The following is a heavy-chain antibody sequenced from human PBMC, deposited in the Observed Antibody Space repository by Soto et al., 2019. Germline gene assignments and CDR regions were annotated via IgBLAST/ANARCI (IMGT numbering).Heavy chain of an antibody. CDR1: GYIFVNYG. CDR2: ISPYSGNT. CDR3: AILDNYVTPTPQDV. V-gene: IGHV1-18*01. Sequence: QVQLVQSGDEVRKPGSSVKVSCKASGYIFVNYGIAWVRQAPGQGLEWMGWISPYSGNTHNASKVQGSLTMTTDTSTSTAYMDLGSLTSDDTAVYYCAILDNYVTPTPQDVWGQGTTVTVSS. J-gene: IGHJ6*02. D-gene: IGHD3-16*01.